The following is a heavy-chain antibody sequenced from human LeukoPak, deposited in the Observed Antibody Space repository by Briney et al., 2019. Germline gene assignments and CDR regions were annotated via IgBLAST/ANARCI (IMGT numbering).Heavy chain of an antibody. Sequence: ASVKVSCKASGYTFTNYAISWVRQAPGQGLEWMGWISGYSGNTNFLEELQGRVTMTTDTSTSTAYMELRSLRSEDTAVYYCASGGPDGYNYGGYFDYWGQGTLVTVSS. CDR1: GYTFTNYA. CDR2: ISGYSGNT. V-gene: IGHV1-18*01. J-gene: IGHJ4*02. CDR3: ASGGPDGYNYGGYFDY. D-gene: IGHD5-24*01.